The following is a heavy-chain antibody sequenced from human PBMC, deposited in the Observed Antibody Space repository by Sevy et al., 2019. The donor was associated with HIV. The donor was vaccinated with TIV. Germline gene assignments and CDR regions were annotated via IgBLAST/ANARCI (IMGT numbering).Heavy chain of an antibody. CDR1: GFTFSNYW. Sequence: GGSLRLSCAASGFTFSNYWMSWVRQAPGKGLEWVANIKQGGSAKYYVDSVKGRFTISRDNAKNSLYLQMNSLRVEDTAVYYCARGGDDGAFDIWGQGTMVTVSS. V-gene: IGHV3-7*01. D-gene: IGHD2-21*02. CDR3: ARGGDDGAFDI. J-gene: IGHJ3*02. CDR2: IKQGGSAK.